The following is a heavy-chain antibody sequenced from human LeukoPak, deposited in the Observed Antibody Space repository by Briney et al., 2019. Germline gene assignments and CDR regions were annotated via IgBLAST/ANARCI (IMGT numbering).Heavy chain of an antibody. J-gene: IGHJ6*02. CDR3: ASGSYGSMDV. D-gene: IGHD5-18*01. V-gene: IGHV3-53*01. CDR2: IYSGGST. Sequence: PGGSLRLSCAASGFTVSSNYMNWVRQAPGKGLEWVSVIYSGGSTYYADSVKGRFTISRDNSKNTLYLQMNSLRAEDAAVYYCASGSYGSMDVWGQGTTVTVSS. CDR1: GFTVSSNY.